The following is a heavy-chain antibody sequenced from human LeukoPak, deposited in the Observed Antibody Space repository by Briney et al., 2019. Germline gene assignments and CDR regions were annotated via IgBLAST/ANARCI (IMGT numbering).Heavy chain of an antibody. V-gene: IGHV4-31*03. CDR3: ARGERYFDWLLGGFDY. D-gene: IGHD3-9*01. J-gene: IGHJ4*02. CDR2: IYYSGST. Sequence: SETLSLTCTVSGGSISSGVYYWSWIRQHPGKGLEWIGYIYYSGSTYYNPSLKSRVTISVDTSKNQFSLKLSSVTAADTAVYYCARGERYFDWLLGGFDYWGQGTLVTVSS. CDR1: GGSISSGVYY.